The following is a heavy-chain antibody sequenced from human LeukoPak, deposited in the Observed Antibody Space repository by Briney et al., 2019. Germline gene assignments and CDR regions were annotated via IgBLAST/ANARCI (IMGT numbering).Heavy chain of an antibody. V-gene: IGHV3-23*01. CDR3: AKDKFHGGHDPYFDN. CDR1: GFTFSNYA. Sequence: GGSLRLSCVASGFTFSNYAMSWVRQAPGKGLEWVSAISGSGGSTHYTDSVKGRFSVSRDNSKNTLYLQMNSLRAEDTALYYCAKDKFHGGHDPYFDNWGRGTLVTVSS. D-gene: IGHD4-23*01. J-gene: IGHJ4*02. CDR2: ISGSGGST.